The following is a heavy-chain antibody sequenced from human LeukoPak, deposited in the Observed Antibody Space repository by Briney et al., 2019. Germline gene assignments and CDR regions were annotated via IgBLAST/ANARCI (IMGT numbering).Heavy chain of an antibody. D-gene: IGHD1-14*01. J-gene: IGHJ3*02. V-gene: IGHV3-21*01. Sequence: GGSLRLSCAASGFTFSSYSMNWVRQAPGKGLEWVSSISSSSSYIYYADSVKGRFTISRDNAKNSLYLQMNSLRAEDTAVYYCARNHQLNAFDIWGQGTMVTVSS. CDR3: ARNHQLNAFDI. CDR1: GFTFSSYS. CDR2: ISSSSSYI.